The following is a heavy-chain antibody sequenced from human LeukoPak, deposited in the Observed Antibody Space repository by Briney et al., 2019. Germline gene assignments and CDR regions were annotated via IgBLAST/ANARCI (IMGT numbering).Heavy chain of an antibody. CDR2: IKQDGSEK. CDR3: AREKDYLDY. CDR1: GFTFSSYE. J-gene: IGHJ4*02. V-gene: IGHV3-7*03. Sequence: QPGGSLRLSCAASGFTFSSYEMNWVRQAPGKGLEWVANIKQDGSEKYHVDSVKGRFTVSRDNAKNSLYLQMNSLRAEDTAVYYCAREKDYLDYWGQGTLVTVSS.